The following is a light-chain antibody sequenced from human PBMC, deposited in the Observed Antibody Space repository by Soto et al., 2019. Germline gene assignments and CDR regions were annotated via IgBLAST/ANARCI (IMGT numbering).Light chain of an antibody. CDR2: GAS. V-gene: IGKV3-15*01. Sequence: EIVMTQAPATLSVTPGERATLSCRASQSVSSNLAWYQQKPGQAPRLLIYGASTRATGIPARFSGSGSGTEFTLTISSLQSEDFAVFYCHHYGTSPPTFGQGTKVDIK. CDR3: HHYGTSPPT. CDR1: QSVSSN. J-gene: IGKJ1*01.